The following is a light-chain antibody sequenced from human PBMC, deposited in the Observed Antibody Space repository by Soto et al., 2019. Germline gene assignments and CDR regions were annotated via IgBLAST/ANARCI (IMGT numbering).Light chain of an antibody. CDR1: QSVSSGY. Sequence: IVLTQSPGTLSLSPGDGATLFCRASQSVSSGYLAWYQQKPGQAPRLLIYGASRRATGIPDRFSGSGSGTDFTLSISRLEPEDFAVYWCQHYGNSPTFGQGTKVQIK. V-gene: IGKV3-20*01. J-gene: IGKJ1*01. CDR3: QHYGNSPT. CDR2: GAS.